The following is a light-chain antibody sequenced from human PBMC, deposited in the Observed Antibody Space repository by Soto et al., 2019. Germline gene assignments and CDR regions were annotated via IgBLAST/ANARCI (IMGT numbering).Light chain of an antibody. V-gene: IGLV1-40*01. CDR1: SSNIGAGYD. Sequence: QSVLTQPPSVSGAPGQRVTISCTGSSSNIGAGYDVHWYQQFPGTAPKLLIYGNSNRPSGVPDRFSGSKSGTSASLAITGLQAEYEADYYCQSYDSSLSVYVVFGGGTKLTVL. CDR2: GNS. J-gene: IGLJ2*01. CDR3: QSYDSSLSVYVV.